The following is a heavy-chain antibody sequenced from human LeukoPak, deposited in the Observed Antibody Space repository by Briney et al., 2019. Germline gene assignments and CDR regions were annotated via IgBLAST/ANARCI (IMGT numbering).Heavy chain of an antibody. J-gene: IGHJ2*01. CDR1: GGSISSGGYY. D-gene: IGHD3-9*01. V-gene: IGHV4-61*08. CDR2: IYYSGST. CDR3: ARVSNILTGLFDL. Sequence: PSETLSLTCTVSGGSISSGGYYWSWIRQHPGKGLEWIGYIYYSGSTYYNPSLKSRVTISLDKSKNQFSLKLSSVTAADTAVYYCARVSNILTGLFDLWGRGTLVTVAS.